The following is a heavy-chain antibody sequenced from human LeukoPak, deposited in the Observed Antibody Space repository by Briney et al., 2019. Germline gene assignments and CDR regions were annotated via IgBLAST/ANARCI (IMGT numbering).Heavy chain of an antibody. CDR3: ARETKYYDILAGYYSDFDY. V-gene: IGHV1-8*01. Sequence: ASVKVSCKASGYTVTSYDINWVRQATGQGLEWMGWMNPNSGNTGYAQKFQGRVTMTRNTSISTAYMELSSLRSDDTAVYYCARETKYYDILAGYYSDFDYWGQGTLVTVSS. CDR2: MNPNSGNT. CDR1: GYTVTSYD. J-gene: IGHJ4*02. D-gene: IGHD3-9*01.